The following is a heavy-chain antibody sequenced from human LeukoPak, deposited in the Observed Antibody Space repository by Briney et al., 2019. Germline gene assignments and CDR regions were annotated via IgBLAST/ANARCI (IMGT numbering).Heavy chain of an antibody. D-gene: IGHD5-12*01. Sequence: GGSLRLSCAASGFTFSSNFMSWVRQAPGKGLEWVSVILTAGKTYYADSVKGRFTISRDNSKNTLYLQMNSLRAEDTAVYYCAKADGYSGYESFDYWGQGTLVTVSS. J-gene: IGHJ4*02. V-gene: IGHV3-53*01. CDR1: GFTFSSNF. CDR3: AKADGYSGYESFDY. CDR2: ILTAGKT.